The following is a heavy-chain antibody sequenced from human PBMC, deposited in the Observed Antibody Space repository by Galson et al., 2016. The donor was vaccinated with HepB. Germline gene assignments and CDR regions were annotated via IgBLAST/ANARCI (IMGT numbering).Heavy chain of an antibody. J-gene: IGHJ4*02. CDR3: VARKVRDFILVEY. V-gene: IGHV3-64*05. CDR1: GFNVSSSA. D-gene: IGHD2-21*01. CDR2: ISSVAGTT. Sequence: SLRLSCAASGFNVSSSALHWVRQAPGKGLEYFSGISSVAGTTYYVDSVRGRFTTSRDNSKNTLYGQMNSLRDENTAVYFCVARKVRDFILVEYWGQGTLVTVSS.